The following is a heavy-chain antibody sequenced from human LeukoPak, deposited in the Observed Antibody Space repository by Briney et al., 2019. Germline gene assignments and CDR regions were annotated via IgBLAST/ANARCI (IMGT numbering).Heavy chain of an antibody. CDR1: GFTFSSYA. V-gene: IGHV3-30*04. Sequence: PGGSLRPSCAASGFTFSSYAMHWVRQAPGKGLEWVSIISYDGSNIYYADSVKGRFTISRDNAKSSMWLQMNSLRDEDTAVYYCARDQTPFYWGQGSLVTVSS. J-gene: IGHJ4*02. CDR2: ISYDGSNI. D-gene: IGHD2-15*01. CDR3: ARDQTPFY.